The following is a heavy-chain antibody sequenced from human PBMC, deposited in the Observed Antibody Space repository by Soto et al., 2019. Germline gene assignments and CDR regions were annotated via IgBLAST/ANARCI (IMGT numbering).Heavy chain of an antibody. CDR2: IYPSDSDT. CDR1: GYNFTTYW. V-gene: IGHV5-51*01. CDR3: ARPSRRERADYGMDV. D-gene: IGHD6-25*01. J-gene: IGHJ6*02. Sequence: GESLKISCKGSGYNFTTYWIGWVRQMPGKGLEWMGIIYPSDSDTGYSPSLQGQVTISADTSINTAYLQLSSLKASDTAMYYCARPSRRERADYGMDVWGQGTTVTAP.